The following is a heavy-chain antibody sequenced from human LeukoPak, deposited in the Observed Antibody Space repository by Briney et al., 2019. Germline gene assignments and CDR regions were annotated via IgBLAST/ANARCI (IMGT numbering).Heavy chain of an antibody. CDR2: IYYSGST. D-gene: IGHD5-12*01. CDR1: GGSISSSSYY. J-gene: IGHJ2*01. Sequence: SETLSLTCTVSGGSISSSSYYWGWIRQPPGKGLEWIGSIYYSGSTYYNPSLKSRVTISVDTSKNQFSLKLSSVTAADTAVYYCARGRGPRYWYFDLWGRGTLVTVSS. CDR3: ARGRGPRYWYFDL. V-gene: IGHV4-39*01.